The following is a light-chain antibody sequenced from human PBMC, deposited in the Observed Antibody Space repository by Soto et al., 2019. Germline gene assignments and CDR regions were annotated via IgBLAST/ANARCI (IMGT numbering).Light chain of an antibody. Sequence: QSLLTQPASVSVSPGQSITSSCTGTSSDVGGHDYVSWYQQHPGKAPKLMIYEVNNRPSGVSSRFSGSKSGNTASLTISGLQAEDEADYYCSSYTSSTTYVFGTGTKVTVL. CDR3: SSYTSSTTYV. V-gene: IGLV2-14*01. CDR1: SSDVGGHDY. CDR2: EVN. J-gene: IGLJ1*01.